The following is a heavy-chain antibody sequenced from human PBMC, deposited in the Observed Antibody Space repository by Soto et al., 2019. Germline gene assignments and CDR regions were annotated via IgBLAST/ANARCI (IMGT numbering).Heavy chain of an antibody. CDR2: IIPIFGTA. J-gene: IGHJ3*02. CDR1: GGTFSSYA. CDR3: AINYYDSSAYHNAFGI. D-gene: IGHD3-22*01. V-gene: IGHV1-69*13. Sequence: SVKVSCKASGGTFSSYAISWVRQAPGQGLEWMGGIIPIFGTANYAQKFQGRVTITADESTSTAYMELSSLRSEDTAVYYCAINYYDSSAYHNAFGISGQGTMVTVSS.